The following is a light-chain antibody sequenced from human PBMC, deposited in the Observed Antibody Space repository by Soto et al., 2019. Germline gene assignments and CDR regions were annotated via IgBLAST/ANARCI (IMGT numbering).Light chain of an antibody. CDR2: CAS. CDR1: QSVLYSSNNKND. CDR3: QQYYSTPNT. Sequence: DIVMTQSPDSLAVSLGERATINCKSSQSVLYSSNNKNDLAWYQQKPGQPPKLLIYCASTRESGVPDRFSGSGSGTEFTLTISSLQAEDVAVYYCQQYYSTPNTFGQGTKLEIK. V-gene: IGKV4-1*01. J-gene: IGKJ2*01.